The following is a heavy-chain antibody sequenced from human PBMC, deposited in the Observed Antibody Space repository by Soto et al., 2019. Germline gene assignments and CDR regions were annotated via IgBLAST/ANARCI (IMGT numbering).Heavy chain of an antibody. CDR2: ISVYNGNT. V-gene: IGHV1-18*01. Sequence: QVQLVQSGAEVKKPGASVMVSCKASGYTFNSYGISWVRQAPGQGLEWMGWISVYNGNTNYAQKVQGRATMTTDTSTSTAYMELRSLRSDDTAVYYCARDGRNGGYFDYWGQGTVVTVSS. CDR3: ARDGRNGGYFDY. J-gene: IGHJ4*02. D-gene: IGHD2-8*01. CDR1: GYTFNSYG.